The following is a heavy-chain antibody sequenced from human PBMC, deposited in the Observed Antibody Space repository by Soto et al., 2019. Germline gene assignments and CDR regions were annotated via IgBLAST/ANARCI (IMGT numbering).Heavy chain of an antibody. CDR3: ARVWVEYCSGGSCYSPRGGWFDP. CDR2: IYHSGST. D-gene: IGHD2-15*01. Sequence: SETLSLTCAVSGGSISSGGYSWSWIRQPPGKGLEWIGYIYHSGSTYFYNPSLKSRVTISVDRSKNQFSLKLNSVTAADTAVYYCARVWVEYCSGGSCYSPRGGWFDPWGQGTLVTVPQ. V-gene: IGHV4-30-2*01. CDR1: GGSISSGGYS. J-gene: IGHJ5*02.